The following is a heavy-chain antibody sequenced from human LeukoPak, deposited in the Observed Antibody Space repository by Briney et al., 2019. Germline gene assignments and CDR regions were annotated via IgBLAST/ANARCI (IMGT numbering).Heavy chain of an antibody. D-gene: IGHD4-17*01. V-gene: IGHV4-59*10. CDR1: GGSFSGYY. J-gene: IGHJ5*02. CDR2: IYTSGSP. Sequence: SETPSLTCAVYGGSFSGYYWSWIRQPAGKGLEWIGRIYTSGSPNYNPSLKSRVTISLDTSRNQFSLKLSSVTAADTAVYYCARYFAYGEVDPWGQGTLVTVSS. CDR3: ARYFAYGEVDP.